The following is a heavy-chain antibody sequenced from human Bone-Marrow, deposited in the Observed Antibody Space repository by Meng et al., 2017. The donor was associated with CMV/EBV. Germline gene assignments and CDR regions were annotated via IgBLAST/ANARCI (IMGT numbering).Heavy chain of an antibody. CDR1: GFTFSSYA. D-gene: IGHD2-21*01. Sequence: GESLKISCAASGFTFSSYAMHWVRQAPGKGLEWVAVISYDGSNKYYADSVKGRFTISRDNSKNTLYLQMNSLRAEDTAVYYCARPYSPTRGAFVIWGQGTRVTGSS. V-gene: IGHV3-30*04. CDR2: ISYDGSNK. CDR3: ARPYSPTRGAFVI. J-gene: IGHJ3*02.